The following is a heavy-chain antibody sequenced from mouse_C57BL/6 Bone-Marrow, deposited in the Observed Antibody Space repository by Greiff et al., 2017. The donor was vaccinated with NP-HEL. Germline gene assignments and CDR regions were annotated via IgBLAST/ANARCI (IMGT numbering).Heavy chain of an antibody. V-gene: IGHV5-4*01. CDR2: ISDGGSYT. CDR1: GFTFSSYA. Sequence: EVQVVESGGGLVKPGGSLKLSCAASGFTFSSYAMSWVRQTPEKRLEWVATISDGGSYTYYPDNVKGRFTISRDNAKNNLYLQMSHLKSEDTAMYYCARDLVTTYYFDYWGQGTTLTVSS. J-gene: IGHJ2*01. CDR3: ARDLVTTYYFDY. D-gene: IGHD2-2*01.